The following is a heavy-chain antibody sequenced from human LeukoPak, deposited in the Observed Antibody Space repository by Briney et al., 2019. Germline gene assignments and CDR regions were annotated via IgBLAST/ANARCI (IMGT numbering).Heavy chain of an antibody. J-gene: IGHJ4*02. V-gene: IGHV4-59*08. CDR2: IYYSGST. Sequence: PSETLSLTCTVSGGSISSYYWSWIRQPPGKGLEWIGYIYYSGSTYYNPSLKSRVTISVDTSKNQFSLKPSSVTAADTAVYYCARHGPGGWYYGSGSYYRFFDYWGQGTLVTVSS. D-gene: IGHD3-10*01. CDR3: ARHGPGGWYYGSGSYYRFFDY. CDR1: GGSISSYY.